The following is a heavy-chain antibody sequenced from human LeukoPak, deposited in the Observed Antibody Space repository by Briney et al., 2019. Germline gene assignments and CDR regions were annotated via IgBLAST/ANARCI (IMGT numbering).Heavy chain of an antibody. V-gene: IGHV4-34*01. D-gene: IGHD3-10*01. CDR1: GGSLSGYY. Sequence: PSETLSLTCAVYGGSLSGYYWSWIRQPPGKGLEWIGEINHSGSTNYNPSLKSRVTISVDTSKNQFSLKLSSVTAADTAVYYCARESYYGSGSYYHSNWFDPWGQGTLVTVSS. CDR2: INHSGST. CDR3: ARESYYGSGSYYHSNWFDP. J-gene: IGHJ5*02.